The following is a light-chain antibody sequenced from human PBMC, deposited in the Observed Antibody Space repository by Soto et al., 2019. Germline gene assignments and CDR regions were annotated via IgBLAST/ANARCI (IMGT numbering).Light chain of an antibody. CDR1: ESVTGGY. CDR2: GTS. Sequence: DIVLTQSPGTLSLSPGERAARSCRASESVTGGYLAWYQQKPGQAPSLLIYGTSMKATGISDRFTGSGSGTDFTLTISRLKPEDFAVYYCQQYGSSPVTFGGGTKVEMK. CDR3: QQYGSSPVT. V-gene: IGKV3-20*01. J-gene: IGKJ4*01.